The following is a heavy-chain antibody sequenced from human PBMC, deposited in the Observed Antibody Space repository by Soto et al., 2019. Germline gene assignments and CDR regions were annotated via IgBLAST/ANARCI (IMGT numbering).Heavy chain of an antibody. V-gene: IGHV3-11*01. CDR3: ARDPRYCSGGNCYSAGKDHYYYYMDV. Sequence: QVQLVESGGGLVKPGGSLRLSCAASGFTFSDYYMSWIRQAPGKGLEWVSYISSGGSPIYYTDSVKGRFTISRDNAENSLYLQMNSLRAEDTAVYYCARDPRYCSGGNCYSAGKDHYYYYMDVWDKGTTVTVSS. J-gene: IGHJ6*03. CDR2: ISSGGSPI. CDR1: GFTFSDYY. D-gene: IGHD2-15*01.